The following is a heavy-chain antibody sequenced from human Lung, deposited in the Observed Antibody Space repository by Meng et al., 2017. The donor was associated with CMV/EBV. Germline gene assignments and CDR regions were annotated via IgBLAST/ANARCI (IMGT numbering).Heavy chain of an antibody. CDR2: IRPDGTDK. J-gene: IGHJ4*02. CDR3: AKDLGTSSRSY. CDR1: GFAFRNFG. Sequence: GGSLRLSCAASGFAFRNFGIHWVRQAPGKGLEWVAFIRPDGTDKYHGDSVTGRFTISRDDSKNTLFLQMNSLRPDDTAMYYCAKDLGTSSRSYWGQGTLVTVSS. V-gene: IGHV3-30*02. D-gene: IGHD6-6*01.